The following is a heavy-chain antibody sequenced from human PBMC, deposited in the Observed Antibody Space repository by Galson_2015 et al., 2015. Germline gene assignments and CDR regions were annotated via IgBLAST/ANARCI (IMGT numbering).Heavy chain of an antibody. V-gene: IGHV3-33*01. D-gene: IGHD4-17*01. J-gene: IGHJ6*02. Sequence: SLRLSCAASGFTFSSYGMHWARQAPGKGLEWVAVIWYDGSNKYYADSVKGRFTISRDNSKNTLYLQMNSLRAEDTAVYYCAREITPVTTDYYYYGMDVWGQGTTVTVSS. CDR2: IWYDGSNK. CDR3: AREITPVTTDYYYYGMDV. CDR1: GFTFSSYG.